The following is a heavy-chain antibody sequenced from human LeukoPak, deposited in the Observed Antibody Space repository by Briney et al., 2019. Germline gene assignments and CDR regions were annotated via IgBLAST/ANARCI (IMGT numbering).Heavy chain of an antibody. CDR1: GFTFSTYA. V-gene: IGHV3-15*01. CDR2: IFSRAAGGTT. D-gene: IGHD3-22*01. CDR3: TRGSHSDDSSDFDN. J-gene: IGHJ4*02. Sequence: KPGGSLRLSCAASGFTFSTYAMSWVRQAPGKGLEWVGRIFSRAAGGTTEYTASAKHRFTISRDDSINMLFLQMNSLSTEDTAVYYCTRGSHSDDSSDFDNWGQGTLVSVSS.